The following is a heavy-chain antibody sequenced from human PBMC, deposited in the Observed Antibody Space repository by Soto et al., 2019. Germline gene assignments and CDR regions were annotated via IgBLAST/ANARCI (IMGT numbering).Heavy chain of an antibody. CDR3: AREDTGSFDY. CDR1: GFTFSNYA. Sequence: QVQLVESGGGVVQPGRSLRLSCAASGFTFSNYAIHWVRQAPGKGLEWVAAILYDGSNKYYVDSVKGRFTISRDNSKNTLYLQMDSLRAEDTDLYYCAREDTGSFDYWGQGTLVTVSS. D-gene: IGHD2-8*02. CDR2: ILYDGSNK. V-gene: IGHV3-30-3*01. J-gene: IGHJ4*02.